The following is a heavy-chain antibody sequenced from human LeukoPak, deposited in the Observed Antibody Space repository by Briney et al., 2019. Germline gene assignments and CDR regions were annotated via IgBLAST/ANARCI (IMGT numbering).Heavy chain of an antibody. V-gene: IGHV3-49*03. J-gene: IGHJ4*02. CDR2: IRSKAYGETA. CDR1: GFTFGDYA. D-gene: IGHD1-1*01. CDR3: TRDRGAYNLYDY. Sequence: GGSLKLSCTASGFTFGDYAMSWIRQAPGKGLEWVGFIRSKAYGETADYAASVKGRFTISRDDSKAIAYLQMNSLKTEDTAVYHCTRDRGAYNLYDYWGQGTLVTVSS.